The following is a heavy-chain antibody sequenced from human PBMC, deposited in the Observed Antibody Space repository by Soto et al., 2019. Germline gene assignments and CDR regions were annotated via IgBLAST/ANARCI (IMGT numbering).Heavy chain of an antibody. CDR2: MNPNSGNT. Sequence: ASVKVSCKASGYTFTSYDINWVRQATGQGLEWMGWMNPNSGNTGYAQKFQGRVTMTSNTSISTAYMELSSLRSEDTSVYYCARGPAAIPFYYYYYMDVWGKGTTVTVSS. CDR1: GYTFTSYD. J-gene: IGHJ6*03. D-gene: IGHD2-2*01. V-gene: IGHV1-8*01. CDR3: ARGPAAIPFYYYYYMDV.